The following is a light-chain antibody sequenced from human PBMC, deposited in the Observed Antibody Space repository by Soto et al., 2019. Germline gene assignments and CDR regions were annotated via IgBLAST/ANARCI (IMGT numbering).Light chain of an antibody. CDR2: GAS. CDR3: QQCGSSST. J-gene: IGKJ5*01. V-gene: IGKV3-20*01. CDR1: QSLDRNS. Sequence: DRATLSFRASQSLDRNSLAWYQQKPGQPPRLLIHGASRRAAGIPDRFSGSGSGTDFTLTIRRLEPEDFAVYYCQQCGSSSTFGQGTRREIK.